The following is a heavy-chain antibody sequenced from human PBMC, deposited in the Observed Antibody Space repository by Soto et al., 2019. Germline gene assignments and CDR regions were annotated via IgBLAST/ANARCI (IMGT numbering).Heavy chain of an antibody. J-gene: IGHJ6*02. D-gene: IGHD3-9*01. V-gene: IGHV1-2*02. CDR1: GYTFTDYY. CDR2: INPNSGGT. Sequence: ASVKVSCKASGYTFTDYYMNWVRRAPGQGLEWMGWINPNSGGTNYAQKFQGRVTMTRDTSISTAYMELSRLRSDDTAVYYCARANVATGPSLGYYYYGMDVWGQRTTVTVSS. CDR3: ARANVATGPSLGYYYYGMDV.